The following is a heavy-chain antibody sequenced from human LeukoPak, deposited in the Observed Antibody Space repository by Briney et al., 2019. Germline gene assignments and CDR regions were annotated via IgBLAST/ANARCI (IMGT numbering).Heavy chain of an antibody. CDR2: INPYSGGT. CDR3: ARGGGTRGPELDY. J-gene: IGHJ4*02. V-gene: IGHV1-2*02. Sequence: ASVKLSCKAAGSTFTGYYMHRGRQAPGQGLEWMGLINPYSGGTNYAQRFQDRVSMTRYTSISTAYMELSRVTSDDTAVYYCARGGGTRGPELDYWGQGTLVTVSS. D-gene: IGHD6-25*01. CDR1: GSTFTGYY.